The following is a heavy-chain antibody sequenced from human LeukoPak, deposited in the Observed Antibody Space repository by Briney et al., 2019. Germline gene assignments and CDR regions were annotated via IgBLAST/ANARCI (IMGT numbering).Heavy chain of an antibody. J-gene: IGHJ4*02. Sequence: GESLKISCKASGYSFTTHWIGWVRQMPGKGLEWMGIIYGGDSDTRYSSSFQGQVAMSVDKSTTTAYLQWSSLRASDSGIYFCARRGIRDAYNYADYWGQGTLVTVSS. CDR3: ARRGIRDAYNYADY. CDR2: IYGGDSDT. V-gene: IGHV5-51*01. CDR1: GYSFTTHW. D-gene: IGHD5-24*01.